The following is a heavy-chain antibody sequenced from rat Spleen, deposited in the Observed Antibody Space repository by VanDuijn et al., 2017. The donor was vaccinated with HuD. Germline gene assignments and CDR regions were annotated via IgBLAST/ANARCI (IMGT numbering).Heavy chain of an antibody. CDR2: ITNTGGST. CDR3: ATHYDGSYPFVF. CDR1: GFTFSNYG. J-gene: IGHJ3*01. Sequence: EVQLVESGGGLVQPGRSMKLSCAASGFTFSNYGMAWVRQAPGKGLEWVASITNTGGSTYYPDSVKGRFTISRDDAQNTLYLQMDSLRSEDTATYYCATHYDGSYPFVFWGQGTLVTVSS. D-gene: IGHD1-12*02. V-gene: IGHV5S13*01.